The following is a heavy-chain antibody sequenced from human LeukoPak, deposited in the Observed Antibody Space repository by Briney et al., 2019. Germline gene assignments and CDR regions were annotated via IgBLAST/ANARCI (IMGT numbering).Heavy chain of an antibody. D-gene: IGHD3-22*01. CDR2: IYTSGST. J-gene: IGHJ4*02. CDR3: ARVTGYMIEDYFDY. Sequence: SETLSLTCTVSGGSTSSGSYYWSWIRQPAGKGPEWIGRIYTSGSTNYNPSLKSRVTISVDTSKNQFSLKLSSVTAADTAVYYCARVTGYMIEDYFDYWGQGTLVTVSS. CDR1: GGSTSSGSYY. V-gene: IGHV4-61*02.